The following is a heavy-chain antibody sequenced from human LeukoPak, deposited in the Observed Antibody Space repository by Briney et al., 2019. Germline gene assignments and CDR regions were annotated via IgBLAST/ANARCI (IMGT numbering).Heavy chain of an antibody. V-gene: IGHV4-39*01. CDR3: ARGRPYRWSQEYYFDY. CDR1: GGSISSSSYY. Sequence: PSETLSLTCTVSGGSISSSSYYWGWIRQPPGKGLEWIGSIYYSGSTYYNPSLKSRVTISVDTSKNQFSLKLSSVTAADTAVYYCARGRPYRWSQEYYFDYWGQGTLVTVSS. CDR2: IYYSGST. D-gene: IGHD4-23*01. J-gene: IGHJ4*02.